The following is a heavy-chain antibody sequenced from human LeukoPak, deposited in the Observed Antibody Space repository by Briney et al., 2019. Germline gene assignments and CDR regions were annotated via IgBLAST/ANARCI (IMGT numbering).Heavy chain of an antibody. CDR3: ARSLHSYGDYVPLAY. J-gene: IGHJ4*02. Sequence: GGSLRLSCAASGFTFSSYAMHWVRQAPGKGLEWVAVISYDGSNKYYADSVKGRFTISRDNSKNTLYLQMNSLRAEDTAVYYCARSLHSYGDYVPLAYWGQGTLVTVSS. V-gene: IGHV3-30-3*01. D-gene: IGHD4-17*01. CDR1: GFTFSSYA. CDR2: ISYDGSNK.